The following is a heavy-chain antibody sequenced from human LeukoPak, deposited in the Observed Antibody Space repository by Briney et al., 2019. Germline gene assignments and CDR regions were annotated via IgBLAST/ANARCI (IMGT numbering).Heavy chain of an antibody. CDR2: IYYSGST. V-gene: IGHV4-39*07. CDR3: ASGMYSSSWYYFDY. J-gene: IGHJ4*02. CDR1: GGSISSSSYY. D-gene: IGHD6-13*01. Sequence: SETLSLTCTVSGGSISSSSYYWGWIRQPPGKGLEWIGSIYYSGSTYYNPSLKSRVTISVDTSKNQFSLKLSSVTAANTAVYYCASGMYSSSWYYFDYWGQGTLVTVSS.